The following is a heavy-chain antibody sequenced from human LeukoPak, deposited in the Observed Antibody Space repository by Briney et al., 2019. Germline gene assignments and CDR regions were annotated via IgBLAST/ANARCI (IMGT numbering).Heavy chain of an antibody. CDR1: GGSISSYY. J-gene: IGHJ4*02. CDR3: ARAWESSSSSLPLYFDY. Sequence: TSETLSLTCTVSGGSISSYYWSWIRQPPGKGLEWIGYFFYSGSTNYNPSLKSRVTISVDTSKNQFSLKLSSVTAADTAVYYCARAWESSSSSLPLYFDYWGQGTLVTVSS. D-gene: IGHD6-6*01. CDR2: FFYSGST. V-gene: IGHV4-59*01.